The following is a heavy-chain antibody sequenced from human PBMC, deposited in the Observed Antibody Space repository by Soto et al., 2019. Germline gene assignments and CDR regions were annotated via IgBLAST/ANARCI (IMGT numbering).Heavy chain of an antibody. D-gene: IGHD2-15*01. J-gene: IGHJ4*02. CDR2: IYYSGST. CDR3: ARGGGYCSGGSCYYYFDY. V-gene: IGHV4-30-4*01. Sequence: QVQLQESGPGLVKPSQTLSLTCTVSGGSISSGDYYWSWIRQPPGKGLEWIGYIYYSGSTCYNPSLKSRVTISEDTSKNQISLKLSSVTAADTAVYFCARGGGYCSGGSCYYYFDYWGQGTLVTVSS. CDR1: GGSISSGDYY.